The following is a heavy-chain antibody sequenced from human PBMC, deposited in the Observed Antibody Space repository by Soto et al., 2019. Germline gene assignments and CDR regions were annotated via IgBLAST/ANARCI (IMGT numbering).Heavy chain of an antibody. J-gene: IGHJ4*02. CDR1: GYSFSTYG. D-gene: IGHD1-20*01. CDR2: ISYDGSNK. Sequence: QVQLVESGGGVVQPGRSLRLSCTASGYSFSTYGMHWVRQAPGKGLEWVIFISYDGSNKFYLDSVKGRFSISRDNSRXXXXXXXXXXXXXXXXXXXXXXXXXNWNPDYWGQGTLVTVSS. CDR3: XXXXXNWNPDY. V-gene: IGHV3-30*03.